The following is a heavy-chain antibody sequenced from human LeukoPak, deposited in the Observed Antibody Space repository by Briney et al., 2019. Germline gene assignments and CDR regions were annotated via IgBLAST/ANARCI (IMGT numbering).Heavy chain of an antibody. Sequence: PGGSLRLSCVASGFTFSDSAIHGVRQSSGKGVEWVGDMDKETNLYATALAASVKGRFTVSRDDSKNTAYLHMNSLKTEDTALYYCTRDSGTYNWFDPWGQGTLVTVSS. V-gene: IGHV3-73*01. CDR3: TRDSGTYNWFDP. D-gene: IGHD1-26*01. CDR1: GFTFSDSA. CDR2: MDKETNLYAT. J-gene: IGHJ5*02.